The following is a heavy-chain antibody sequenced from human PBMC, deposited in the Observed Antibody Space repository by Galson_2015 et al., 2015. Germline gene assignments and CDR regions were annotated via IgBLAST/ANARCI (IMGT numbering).Heavy chain of an antibody. J-gene: IGHJ5*02. CDR2: ISSSSSYI. CDR1: GFTFSSYS. D-gene: IGHD6-19*01. CDR3: ARDLGYSSGWPPAQP. V-gene: IGHV3-21*01. Sequence: SLRLSCAASGFTFSSYSMNWVRQAPGKGLEWVSSISSSSSYIYYADSVKGRFTISRDNAKNSPYLQMNSLRAEDTAVYYCARDLGYSSGWPPAQPWGQGTLVTVSS.